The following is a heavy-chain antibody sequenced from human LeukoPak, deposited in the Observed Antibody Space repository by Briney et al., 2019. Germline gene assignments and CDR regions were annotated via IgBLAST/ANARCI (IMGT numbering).Heavy chain of an antibody. D-gene: IGHD6-19*01. J-gene: IGHJ1*01. CDR3: AKDIAVAGPAEYFQH. V-gene: IGHV3-23*01. CDR2: ISGSGGST. CDR1: GFTFSDYY. Sequence: GGSLRLSCAASGFTFSDYYMSWIRQAPGKGLEWVSAISGSGGSTYYADSVKGRFTISRDNSKNTLYLQMNSLRAEDTAVYYCAKDIAVAGPAEYFQHWGQGTLVTVSS.